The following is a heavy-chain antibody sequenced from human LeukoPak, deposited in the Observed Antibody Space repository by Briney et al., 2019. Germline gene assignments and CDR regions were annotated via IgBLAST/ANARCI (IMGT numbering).Heavy chain of an antibody. J-gene: IGHJ5*02. CDR2: MHYSGST. CDR3: ARDRATVVTRWFDP. Sequence: PSETLSLTCSVSGGSITKNGYYWGWIRQSSETGLEWIGSMHYSGSTYYKPSLKSRVTISVDRSKNQFSLKLSSVTAADTAVYYCARDRATVVTRWFDPWGQGTLVTVSS. V-gene: IGHV4-39*07. CDR1: GGSITKNGYY. D-gene: IGHD4-23*01.